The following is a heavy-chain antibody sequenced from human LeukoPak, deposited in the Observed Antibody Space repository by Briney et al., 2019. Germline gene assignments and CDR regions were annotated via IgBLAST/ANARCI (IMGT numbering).Heavy chain of an antibody. D-gene: IGHD3-3*01. J-gene: IGHJ3*02. CDR3: ATDKSGPDAFDI. CDR2: VHPEDGET. V-gene: IGHV1-69-2*01. CDR1: GYAFTDYY. Sequence: ASVKISCKASGYAFTDYYIHWVQQAPGKGLEWMGRVHPEDGETVYAQKFQGRVTITADTSTDTAYMELSSLRSEDTALFYCATDKSGPDAFDIWGQGTMVTVSS.